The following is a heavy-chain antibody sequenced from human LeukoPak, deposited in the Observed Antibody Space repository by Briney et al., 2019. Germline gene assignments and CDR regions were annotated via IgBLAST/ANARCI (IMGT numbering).Heavy chain of an antibody. CDR2: IYYSGST. J-gene: IGHJ6*03. D-gene: IGHD5-12*01. V-gene: IGHV4-59*01. CDR3: ARVVVALDYYYYMDV. CDR1: GGSFSGYY. Sequence: SETLSLTCAVYGGSFSGYYWSWIRQPPGKGLEWIGYIYYSGSTNYNPSLKSRVTISVDTSKNQFSLKLSSVTAADTAVYYCARVVVALDYYYYMDVWGKGTTVTVSS.